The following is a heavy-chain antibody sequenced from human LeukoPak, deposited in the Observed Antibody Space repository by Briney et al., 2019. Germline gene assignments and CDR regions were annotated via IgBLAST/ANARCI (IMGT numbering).Heavy chain of an antibody. CDR2: INHSGTT. D-gene: IGHD3-22*01. J-gene: IGHJ6*02. CDR1: GGSFSGYY. Sequence: SETLSLTCGVYGGSFSGYYWSWIRQSPGMGLDWIAEINHSGTTNYNPSFKSRVTISLDTSKNQFSLKLTSVTAADTAVYYCASSPSYYESSGWSYGMDVWGQGTTVTVSS. V-gene: IGHV4-34*01. CDR3: ASSPSYYESSGWSYGMDV.